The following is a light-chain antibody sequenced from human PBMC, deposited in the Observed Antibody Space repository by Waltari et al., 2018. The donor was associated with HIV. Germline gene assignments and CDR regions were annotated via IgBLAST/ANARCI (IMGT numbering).Light chain of an antibody. V-gene: IGLV8-61*01. CDR2: STY. CDR3: VLYMGGGISV. Sequence: QTVVTQEQSFSVSPGGTVTLTCGLRSGSDSTSYYPSWYQQTPGQPPRTLIYSTYSRSSGVPDRFAGSILGNKAALTITGAQVDDESDYYCVLYMGGGISVFGGGTKLTVL. J-gene: IGLJ3*02. CDR1: SGSDSTSYY.